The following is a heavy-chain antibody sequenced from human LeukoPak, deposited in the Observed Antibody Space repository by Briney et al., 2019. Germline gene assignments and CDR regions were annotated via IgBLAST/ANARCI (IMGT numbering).Heavy chain of an antibody. CDR3: ARKGDYYGSGRYYKRLKNWFDP. CDR1: GGSFSGYY. D-gene: IGHD3-10*01. V-gene: IGHV4-34*01. J-gene: IGHJ5*02. Sequence: SETMSLTCAVYGGSFSGYYWSWIRQPPGKGLEWIGEINHSGSTNYNPSLKSRVTISVDTSKNQFSLKLSSVTAADTAVYYCARKGDYYGSGRYYKRLKNWFDPWGQGTLVTVYS. CDR2: INHSGST.